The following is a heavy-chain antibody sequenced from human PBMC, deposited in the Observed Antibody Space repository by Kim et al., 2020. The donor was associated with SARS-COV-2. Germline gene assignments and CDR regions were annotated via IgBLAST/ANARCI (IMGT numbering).Heavy chain of an antibody. CDR2: INTNTGNP. D-gene: IGHD3-10*01. CDR1: GYTFTTNA. CDR3: VRGGSSISFGEYFQH. V-gene: IGHV7-4-1*02. Sequence: ASVKVSCKASGYTFTTNAMNWVRQAPGQGLEWMGWINTNTGNPTYVQDFRGRFVFSLDTSVSTAYLQISSLKAEDTAVYYCVRGGSSISFGEYFQHWGQGTLVIVSS. J-gene: IGHJ1*01.